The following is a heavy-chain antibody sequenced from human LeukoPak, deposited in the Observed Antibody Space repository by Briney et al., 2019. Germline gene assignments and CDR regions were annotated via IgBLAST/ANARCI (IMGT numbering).Heavy chain of an antibody. V-gene: IGHV4-39*01. CDR2: IYYSGST. Sequence: SETLSLTCTVSGGSISSSSYYWGWIRQPPGKGLEWIGSIYYSGSTYYNPSLKSRVTISVDTSKNQFSLKPSSVTAADTAVYYCARSSRGYSYGPFDYWGQGALVTVSS. CDR1: GGSISSSSYY. J-gene: IGHJ4*02. CDR3: ARSSRGYSYGPFDY. D-gene: IGHD5-18*01.